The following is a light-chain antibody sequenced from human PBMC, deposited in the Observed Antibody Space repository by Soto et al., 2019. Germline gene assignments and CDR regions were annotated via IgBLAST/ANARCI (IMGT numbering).Light chain of an antibody. CDR3: LHDYNYPRT. J-gene: IGKJ1*01. CDR2: ATS. CDR1: QGIRND. V-gene: IGKV1-6*01. Sequence: AIQMTQSPSSLSASVGDRVTITCRASQGIRNDLGWYQQKPGKAPKLLIYATSSLQSGVPSRFSGSGAGTDFTLTISSLQPEDFATYYCLHDYNYPRTFGQGTKVEIK.